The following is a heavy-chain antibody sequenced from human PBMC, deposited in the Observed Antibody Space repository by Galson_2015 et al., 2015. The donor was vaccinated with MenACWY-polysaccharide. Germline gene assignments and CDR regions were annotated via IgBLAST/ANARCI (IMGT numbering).Heavy chain of an antibody. CDR2: ISPYNANT. J-gene: IGHJ5*02. CDR1: GYSFHNYG. Sequence: SVKVSCKASGYSFHNYGFTWVRQAPGQGLEWMGWISPYNANTNYAQKLQGRVTMTTDTSTRTAYMELRNLRSDDTAVHYCARVYDFWSGYYAVGFDPWGQGTLVTVSS. V-gene: IGHV1-18*01. CDR3: ARVYDFWSGYYAVGFDP. D-gene: IGHD3-3*01.